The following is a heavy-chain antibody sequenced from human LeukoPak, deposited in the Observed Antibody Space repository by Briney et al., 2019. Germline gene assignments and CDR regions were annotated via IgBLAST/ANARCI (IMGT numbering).Heavy chain of an antibody. V-gene: IGHV3-30-3*01. CDR3: ARVTITIFGAIDY. CDR2: ISYDGSNT. CDR1: GFTFSSYA. J-gene: IGHJ4*02. Sequence: PGGSLRLSCAASGFTFSSYAMHWVRQAPGKGLEWVAVISYDGSNTYYADSVKGRFTISRDNSKNTLYLQMNSLRAEDTAVYYCARVTITIFGAIDYWGQGTLVTVSS. D-gene: IGHD3-3*01.